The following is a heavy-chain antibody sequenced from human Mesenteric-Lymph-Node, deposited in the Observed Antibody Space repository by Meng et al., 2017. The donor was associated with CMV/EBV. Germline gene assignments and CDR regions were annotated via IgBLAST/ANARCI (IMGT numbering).Heavy chain of an antibody. CDR2: TYYRSKWYN. D-gene: IGHD5-18*01. CDR3: AKNVDTAMVN. CDR1: GDRVSINSAA. J-gene: IGHJ4*02. V-gene: IGHV6-1*01. Sequence: ISGDRVSINSAAWNWVRQSPSRGLEWLGRTYYRSKWYNDYAVSVKSRITINPDTSKNQFSLQLNSVTPEYTAVYYCAKNVDTAMVNWGQGTLVTVSS.